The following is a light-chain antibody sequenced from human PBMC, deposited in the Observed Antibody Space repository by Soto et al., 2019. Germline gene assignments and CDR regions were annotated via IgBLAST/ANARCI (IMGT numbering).Light chain of an antibody. CDR3: QQRSNWLT. CDR1: QSVSSY. V-gene: IGKV3-11*01. Sequence: EIVLTQSPATLSLSPGERATLSCRASQSVSSYLAWYQQKPGQAPMLLNYDASNRATGIPARFSGSGSGTDFTLTISSLEPEDFSVYYCQQRSNWLTFGGGPKVEIK. CDR2: DAS. J-gene: IGKJ4*01.